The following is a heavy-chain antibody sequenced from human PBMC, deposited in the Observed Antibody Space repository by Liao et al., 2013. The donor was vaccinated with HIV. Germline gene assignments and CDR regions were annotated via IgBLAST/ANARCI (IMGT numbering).Heavy chain of an antibody. CDR3: ANSDPGSPFDL. CDR1: GGSISSGSYY. V-gene: IGHV4-61*02. J-gene: IGHJ2*01. D-gene: IGHD2-15*01. Sequence: QVQLQESGPGLVKPSQTLSLTCTVSGGSISSGSYYWSWIRQPAGKGLEWIGRIYTSGSTNYNPSLKSRVTISVDMSKNQFSLKLSSVTAADTAVYYCANSDPGSPFDLWGRGTLVIVSS. CDR2: IYTSGST.